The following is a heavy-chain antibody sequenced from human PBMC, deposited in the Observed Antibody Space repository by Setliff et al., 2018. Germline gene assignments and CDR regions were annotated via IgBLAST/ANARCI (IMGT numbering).Heavy chain of an antibody. CDR1: GFTFSKAW. V-gene: IGHV3-15*07. D-gene: IGHD3-22*01. CDR3: TAGIYDSGGCDS. CDR2: VKTKNDVGTE. J-gene: IGHJ4*02. Sequence: PGGSLRLSCAVSGFTFSKAWMHWVRQAPGKGLEWVGRVKTKNDVGTEEYAAPVKGRFTISRDDSKNTLFLQMDSLRSEDTAFYYCTAGIYDSGGCDSWGQGTLVTVSS.